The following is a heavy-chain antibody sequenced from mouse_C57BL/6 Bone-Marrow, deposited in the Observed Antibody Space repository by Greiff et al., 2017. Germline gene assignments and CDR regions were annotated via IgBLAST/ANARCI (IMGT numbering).Heavy chain of an antibody. Sequence: LVESGAELVRPGASVKLSCKASGYTFTDYYINWVKQRPGQGLEWIARIYPGSGNTYYNEKFKGKATMTAEKSSSTAYMQLSSLTSEDSAVYFCARWGWLLRAMDYWGQGNSVTVSS. CDR1: GYTFTDYY. D-gene: IGHD2-3*01. CDR3: ARWGWLLRAMDY. CDR2: IYPGSGNT. V-gene: IGHV1-76*01. J-gene: IGHJ4*01.